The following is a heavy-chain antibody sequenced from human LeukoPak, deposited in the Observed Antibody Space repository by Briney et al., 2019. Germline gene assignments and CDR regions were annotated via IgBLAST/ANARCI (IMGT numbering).Heavy chain of an antibody. D-gene: IGHD3-3*01. Sequence: GGSLRLSCAASGFSFSSYSMHWVRQAPGKGLEWVAFICYERSIKYYADSVKGRFTISRDYSKNTLFLQMSSLRQEDTAVYFCELGKNFGCHHFDFWGEGALVSVSS. CDR2: ICYERSIK. CDR3: ELGKNFGCHHFDF. J-gene: IGHJ4*02. V-gene: IGHV3-30*02. CDR1: GFSFSSYS.